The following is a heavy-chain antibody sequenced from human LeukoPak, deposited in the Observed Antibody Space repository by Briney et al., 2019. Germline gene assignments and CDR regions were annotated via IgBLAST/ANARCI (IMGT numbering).Heavy chain of an antibody. CDR3: AKVEGASKASVY. Sequence: GGSLRLSCAASGFTFSDNWMTWVRQAPGKGLEWVANINQDGRGRYYADSVKGRFTISRDNSKNTPYLQMYSLRAEDTAVYYCAKVEGASKASVYWGQGALVTVSS. CDR1: GFTFSDNW. V-gene: IGHV3-7*03. D-gene: IGHD1-1*01. J-gene: IGHJ4*02. CDR2: INQDGRGR.